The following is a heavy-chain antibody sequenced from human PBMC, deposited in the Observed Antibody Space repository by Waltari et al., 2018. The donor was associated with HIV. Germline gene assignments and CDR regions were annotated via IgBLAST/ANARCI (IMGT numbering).Heavy chain of an antibody. CDR3: AKFRGSGSDY. CDR2: ISGSGGST. CDR1: GFTFEGYA. Sequence: EVQLLVSGGGLVQPGGSLRLSFSACGFTFEGYAMTWVLLAPGKGLEWVSGISGSGGSTFYADSVKGRFAISRDNSKNTLYLQMNTLRAEDTAVYYCAKFRGSGSDYWGQGAQVTVSS. D-gene: IGHD3-10*01. V-gene: IGHV3-23*01. J-gene: IGHJ4*02.